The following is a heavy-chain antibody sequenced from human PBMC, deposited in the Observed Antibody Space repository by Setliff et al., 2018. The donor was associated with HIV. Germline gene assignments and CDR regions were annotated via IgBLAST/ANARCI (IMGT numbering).Heavy chain of an antibody. Sequence: GASVKVSCKASGYTFTSYDINWVRQATGQGLEWMGWMNPNSGNTGYAQKFQGRVTMTRNTSISTAYMELSSLRSEDTAVYYCASGSGYCKNGNCYIGVHKNPDKYYFDYWGQGTLVTVSS. CDR3: ASGSGYCKNGNCYIGVHKNPDKYYFDY. CDR1: GYTFTSYD. D-gene: IGHD2-8*01. J-gene: IGHJ4*02. CDR2: MNPNSGNT. V-gene: IGHV1-8*01.